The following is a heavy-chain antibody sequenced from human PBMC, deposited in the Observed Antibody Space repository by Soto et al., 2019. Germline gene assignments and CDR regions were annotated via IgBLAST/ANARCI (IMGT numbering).Heavy chain of an antibody. CDR1: DGFFSGHY. CDR2: INHSGST. Sequence: SEPQSLTCAVYDGFFSGHYWIGIRQHPGKGLEWIGEINHSGSTNYNPSLKSRVTRSVDTSKNQFSLKLSSVTAADTAVYYCATLLFLERYYYYGMDVWVQGTTVTVSS. CDR3: ATLLFLERYYYYGMDV. D-gene: IGHD3-3*01. J-gene: IGHJ6*02. V-gene: IGHV4-34*01.